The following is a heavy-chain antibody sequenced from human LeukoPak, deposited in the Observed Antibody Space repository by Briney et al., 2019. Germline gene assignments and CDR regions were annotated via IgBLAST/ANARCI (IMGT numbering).Heavy chain of an antibody. J-gene: IGHJ5*02. Sequence: PGGSLRLACAASGFTLSNAYMSWVRQAPGKGLEWVGRIKNKTNGGTTDYAAPVKGRFTISRDDSKNTLYLQMNSLKTEDTAVYYCTTTIVGVTTWFDPWGQGTLVTVSS. D-gene: IGHD1-26*01. CDR2: IKNKTNGGTT. CDR1: GFTLSNAY. V-gene: IGHV3-15*01. CDR3: TTTIVGVTTWFDP.